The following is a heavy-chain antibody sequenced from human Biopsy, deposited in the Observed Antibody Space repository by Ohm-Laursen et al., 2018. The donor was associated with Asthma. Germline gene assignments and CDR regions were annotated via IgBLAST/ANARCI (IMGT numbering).Heavy chain of an antibody. Sequence: SLRLSCAASGFTASRDHMFWVRQAPGKGLEWVSVIYSGGTSHTADSVRGRFTISRDFSKNTLHLQMHSPRVEDTAVYYCARGDSSGWSHYYFDYWGQGTLVTVSS. CDR1: GFTASRDH. CDR2: IYSGGTS. D-gene: IGHD6-19*01. V-gene: IGHV3-53*01. J-gene: IGHJ4*02. CDR3: ARGDSSGWSHYYFDY.